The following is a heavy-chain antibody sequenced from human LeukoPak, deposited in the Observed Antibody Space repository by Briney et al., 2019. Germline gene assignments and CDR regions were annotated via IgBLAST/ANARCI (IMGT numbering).Heavy chain of an antibody. CDR3: ARPYGSGSYYFRY. D-gene: IGHD3-10*01. Sequence: ASVKVSCKASGGTFSSYAISWVRQAPGQGLEWMGGIIPIFGTANYAQKFQGRVTITRDTSASTAYMELSSLRSEDTAVYYCARPYGSGSYYFRYWGQGTLVTVSS. CDR1: GGTFSSYA. J-gene: IGHJ4*02. V-gene: IGHV1-69*05. CDR2: IIPIFGTA.